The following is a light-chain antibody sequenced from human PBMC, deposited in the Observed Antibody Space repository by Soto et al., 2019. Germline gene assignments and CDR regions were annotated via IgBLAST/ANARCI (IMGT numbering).Light chain of an antibody. Sequence: EIVLTQSPATLSLSPGERATHSCRASQSVSSYLAWYQQKPGQAPRLLIYDASNRATGIPARFSGSGSGTDFTLTISSLEPEDFAVYHCQQRSNLFTFGPGTKVDIK. CDR1: QSVSSY. CDR2: DAS. J-gene: IGKJ3*01. CDR3: QQRSNLFT. V-gene: IGKV3-11*01.